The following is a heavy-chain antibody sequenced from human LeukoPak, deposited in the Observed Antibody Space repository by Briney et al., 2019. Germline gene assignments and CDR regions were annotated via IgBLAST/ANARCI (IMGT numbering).Heavy chain of an antibody. J-gene: IGHJ4*02. D-gene: IGHD6-19*01. CDR2: IYSSGTT. V-gene: IGHV4-59*01. Sequence: SETLSLTCTVSSSSISSYYWSWIRQPPGRGLEWIGHIYSSGTTNYNPSLKSRVTISVDTSKNHFSLNLSSVTTADAAVYYCARETTLMGYSSGLGFNYWGQGALVTVSS. CDR3: ARETTLMGYSSGLGFNY. CDR1: SSSISSYY.